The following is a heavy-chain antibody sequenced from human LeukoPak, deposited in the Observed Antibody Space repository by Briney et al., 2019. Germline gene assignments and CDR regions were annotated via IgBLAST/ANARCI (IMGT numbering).Heavy chain of an antibody. Sequence: GGSLRLSCAASGFTFSNAWMSWVRQAPGKGLEWVGRIKSKTDGETTDYAAPVKGRFTISRDDSKNTLYLQMNSLKTEDTAVYYCTTDFYYGPGSYYNYGMDAWGQGTTVTVSS. V-gene: IGHV3-15*01. D-gene: IGHD3-10*01. CDR3: TTDFYYGPGSYYNYGMDA. J-gene: IGHJ6*02. CDR2: IKSKTDGETT. CDR1: GFTFSNAW.